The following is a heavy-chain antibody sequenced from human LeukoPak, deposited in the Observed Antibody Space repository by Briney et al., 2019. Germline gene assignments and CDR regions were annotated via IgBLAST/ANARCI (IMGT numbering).Heavy chain of an antibody. CDR3: AAAYSSGWYSPYY. V-gene: IGHV1-2*02. Sequence: ASVKVSCKASGYTFTGYYMHWVRQAPGQGLEWMGWINPNSGGTNYAQKSQGRATMTRDTSISTAYMELSRLRSDDTAVYYCAAAYSSGWYSPYYWGQGTLVTVSS. D-gene: IGHD6-19*01. J-gene: IGHJ4*02. CDR2: INPNSGGT. CDR1: GYTFTGYY.